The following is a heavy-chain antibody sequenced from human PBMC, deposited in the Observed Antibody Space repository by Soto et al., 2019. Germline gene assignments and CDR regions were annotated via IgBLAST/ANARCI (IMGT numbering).Heavy chain of an antibody. J-gene: IGHJ5*02. Sequence: GGSLRLSCAASGFTVSSNYMSWVRQAPGKGLEWVSILYRDGNAYYADSVKGRFTISRDNSKNTLYLQMDSLRAEDTAVYYCAKAGGGYTLRPWFAPWGKGTLVTVPS. CDR1: GFTVSSNY. CDR2: LYRDGNA. CDR3: AKAGGGYTLRPWFAP. V-gene: IGHV3-53*05. D-gene: IGHD1-26*01.